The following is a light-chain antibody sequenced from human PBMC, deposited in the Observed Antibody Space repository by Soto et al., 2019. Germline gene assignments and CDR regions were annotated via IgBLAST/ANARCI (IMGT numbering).Light chain of an antibody. CDR1: QNINNN. CDR3: QQSYGSPLT. Sequence: IQMTQSPSSLSASLGDRVTITCRASQNINNNLNWYQKRPGEAPKLLIYAASSLQSGVPSRFSGGGSGTDFTLTISSLQSGDLATYYCQQSYGSPLTFGGGTKVEIK. CDR2: AAS. V-gene: IGKV1-39*01. J-gene: IGKJ4*01.